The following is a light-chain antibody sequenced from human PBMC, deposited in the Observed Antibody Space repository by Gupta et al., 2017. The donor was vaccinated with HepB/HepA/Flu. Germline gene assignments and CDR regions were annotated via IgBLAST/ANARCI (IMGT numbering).Light chain of an antibody. Sequence: AIQLTQSPSSLSASVGDRVTITCRASQGIKSGVAWYQQKPGKPPKRLMYDGTSLESGVPSRFRGSGSGTDFSLTISSLQPEDLATYYCKQVKDDVFTFGPGTKVDFK. V-gene: IGKV1-13*02. CDR3: KQVKDDVFT. J-gene: IGKJ3*01. CDR1: QGIKSG. CDR2: DGT.